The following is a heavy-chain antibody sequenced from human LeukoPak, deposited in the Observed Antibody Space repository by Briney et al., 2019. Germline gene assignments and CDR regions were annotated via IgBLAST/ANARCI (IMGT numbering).Heavy chain of an antibody. CDR2: IWYDGSNK. V-gene: IGHV3-33*01. J-gene: IGHJ6*02. D-gene: IGHD6-13*01. CDR1: GFTFSSYG. CDR3: ARVCSSCWTPWRYYYGMDV. Sequence: GGSLRLSCAASGFTFSSYGMHWVRQAPGKGLEWVAVIWYDGSNKYYADSVKGRFTISRDNSKNTLYLQMNSLRAEDTAVYYCARVCSSCWTPWRYYYGMDVWGQGTTVTVSS.